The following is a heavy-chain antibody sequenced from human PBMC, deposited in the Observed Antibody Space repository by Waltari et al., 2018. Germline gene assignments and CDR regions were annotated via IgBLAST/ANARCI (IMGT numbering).Heavy chain of an antibody. CDR2: IKQDGSEK. CDR1: GFTVPTNW. Sequence: EVRLVASGGGLVQPVGSLRLSCVATGFTVPTNWMRWVRQAPGKGLEWVASIKQDGSEKMFVDSVKGRFTISRDNAENSLYLQMNSLRAEDTAVYYCSRNREDSGTFYRAYDVWGQGTLVTVAT. CDR3: SRNREDSGTFYRAYDV. V-gene: IGHV3-7*03. J-gene: IGHJ3*01. D-gene: IGHD3-10*01.